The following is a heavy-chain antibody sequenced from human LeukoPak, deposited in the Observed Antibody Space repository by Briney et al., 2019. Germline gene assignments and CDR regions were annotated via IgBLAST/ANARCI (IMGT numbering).Heavy chain of an antibody. CDR2: ISSSGTTI. J-gene: IGHJ4*02. Sequence: PGGSLRLSCAASGFTFSSYEMNWVRQAPGKGLEWVSYISSSGTTIYYADSVKGRFTISRDNAKNSPYLQMNSLRAEDTAVYYCARAGYCSGGSCYTTFDYWGQGTLVTVSS. CDR3: ARAGYCSGGSCYTTFDY. D-gene: IGHD2-15*01. V-gene: IGHV3-48*03. CDR1: GFTFSSYE.